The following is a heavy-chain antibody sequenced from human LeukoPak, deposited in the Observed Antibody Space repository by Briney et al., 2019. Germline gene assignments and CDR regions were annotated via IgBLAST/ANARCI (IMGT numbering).Heavy chain of an antibody. Sequence: GGSLRLSCAASGFTFSSYWMHWVRQAPGKGLVWVSRINSDGSSTSYADSVKGRFTISRDNAKNTLYLQMNSLRAEDTAVYYCARGRIEKRYSSRCFDYWGQGTLVTVSS. CDR2: INSDGSST. V-gene: IGHV3-74*01. CDR3: ARGRIEKRYSSRCFDY. CDR1: GFTFSSYW. D-gene: IGHD6-13*01. J-gene: IGHJ4*02.